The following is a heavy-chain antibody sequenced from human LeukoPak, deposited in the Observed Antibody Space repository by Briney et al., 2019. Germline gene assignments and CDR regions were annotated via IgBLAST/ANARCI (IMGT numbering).Heavy chain of an antibody. V-gene: IGHV4-39*01. CDR1: GGSISSSSYY. CDR2: IYYSGST. CDR3: ARHGGLAAHYYYYGMDV. J-gene: IGHJ6*02. Sequence: PSETLSLTCTVSGGSISSSSYYWGWIRQPPGKGLEWIGSIYYSGSTYYNPSLKSRVTISVDTSRNQFSLKLSSVTAADTAVYYCARHGGLAAHYYYYGMDVWGQGTTVTVSS. D-gene: IGHD3-16*01.